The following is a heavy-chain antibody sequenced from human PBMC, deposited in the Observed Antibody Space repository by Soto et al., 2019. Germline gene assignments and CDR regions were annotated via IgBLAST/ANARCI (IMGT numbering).Heavy chain of an antibody. CDR2: IIPIFGTA. J-gene: IGHJ6*02. Sequence: SVKVSCKASGGTFSSYAISWVRQAPGQGLEWMGGIIPIFGTANYAQKFQGRVTITADESTSTAYMGLSSLRSEDTAVYYCARAAREVYYDYVCCMDVWGQGTTVTVSS. V-gene: IGHV1-69*13. CDR1: GGTFSSYA. D-gene: IGHD3-16*01. CDR3: ARAAREVYYDYVCCMDV.